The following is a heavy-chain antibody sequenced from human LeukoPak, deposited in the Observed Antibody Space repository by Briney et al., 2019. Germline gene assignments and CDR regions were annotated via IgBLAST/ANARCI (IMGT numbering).Heavy chain of an antibody. V-gene: IGHV4-59*11. D-gene: IGHD5-24*01. CDR3: ARAELATLSFDY. CDR1: GGSIRSHY. CDR2: IYYEGST. J-gene: IGHJ4*02. Sequence: SETLSLTCTVSGGSIRSHYWSWIRQPPGKGLEGIGYIYYEGSTNSNPSLKSRVTISIDRSKNQFSLKLSSVPAADTAVYYCARAELATLSFDYWGQGTLVPVS.